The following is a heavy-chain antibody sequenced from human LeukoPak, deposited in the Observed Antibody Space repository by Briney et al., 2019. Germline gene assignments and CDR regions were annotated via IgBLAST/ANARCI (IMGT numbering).Heavy chain of an antibody. CDR3: AREDSGYDLPIDY. Sequence: PRGSLRLSCAASGFTFSSYAMHWVRQAPGKGLEWVAVISYDGSNKYYADSVKGRFTISRDNSKNTLYLQMNSLRAGDTAVYYCAREDSGYDLPIDYWGQGTLVTVSS. D-gene: IGHD5-12*01. CDR1: GFTFSSYA. J-gene: IGHJ4*02. CDR2: ISYDGSNK. V-gene: IGHV3-30*04.